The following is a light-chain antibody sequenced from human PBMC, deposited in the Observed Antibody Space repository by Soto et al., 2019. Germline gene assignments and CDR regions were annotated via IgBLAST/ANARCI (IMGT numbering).Light chain of an antibody. V-gene: IGKV3-11*01. J-gene: IGKJ2*01. CDR2: DAF. CDR1: QSVSSY. Sequence: EIVLTQSPATLSLSPGERATLSCRASQSVSSYLAWYQQKPGQAPRLLIYDAFNRATGIPARFSGSGSGTDFTLTISSLEPEDFAVYYCQQYGNFPYTFGQGTKLEIK. CDR3: QQYGNFPYT.